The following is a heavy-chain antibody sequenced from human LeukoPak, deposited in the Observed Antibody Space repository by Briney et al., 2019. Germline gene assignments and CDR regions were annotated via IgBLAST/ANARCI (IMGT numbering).Heavy chain of an antibody. D-gene: IGHD6-19*01. Sequence: GGSLRLSCAASGFTFSNSAMSWVRQAPGKGLEWVSTLSGSGITTYYPDSVKGRFTSSRDNSKNKLYLQMNTLRAEDSALYYCAKGIYSSGWSYFDYWGHGTLVTVSS. CDR1: GFTFSNSA. J-gene: IGHJ4*01. CDR2: LSGSGITT. CDR3: AKGIYSSGWSYFDY. V-gene: IGHV3-23*01.